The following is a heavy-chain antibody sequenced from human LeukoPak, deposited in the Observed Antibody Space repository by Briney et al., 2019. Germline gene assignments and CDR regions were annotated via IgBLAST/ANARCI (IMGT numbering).Heavy chain of an antibody. CDR2: ISSSDSTI. CDR3: ARDYGGSSPFDY. Sequence: GESLRLSCAASGFTFSRYGMHWVRQAPGKGLEWVSYISSSDSTIYYADSVKGRFTISRDNAKNSLYLQMNSLRAEDTAVYYCARDYGGSSPFDYWGQGTLVTVSS. V-gene: IGHV3-48*03. CDR1: GFTFSRYG. J-gene: IGHJ4*02. D-gene: IGHD4-23*01.